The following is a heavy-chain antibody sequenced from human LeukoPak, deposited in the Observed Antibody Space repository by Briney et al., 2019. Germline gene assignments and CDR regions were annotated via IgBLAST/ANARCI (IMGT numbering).Heavy chain of an antibody. CDR2: ITDSGSRT. V-gene: IGHV3-23*01. CDR3: ALSIVAQWVTVY. J-gene: IGHJ4*02. CDR1: ALTLVNCA. D-gene: IGHD2/OR15-2a*01. Sequence: GGSLRHSCVSVALTLVNCATNCSRQAPGKGLEWVSGITDSGSRTYYADSVKGRFTISRDNSENTLYLQINTLRAEDTAIFFWALSIVAQWVTVYWGQGTLVTVSS.